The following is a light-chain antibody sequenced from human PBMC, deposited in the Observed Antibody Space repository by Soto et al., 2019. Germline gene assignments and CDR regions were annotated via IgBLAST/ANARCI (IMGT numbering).Light chain of an antibody. CDR3: QQRTNWIFT. CDR1: LNVGSY. CDR2: DAS. Sequence: EIVLTQSPATLSLSPGERATLSCRASLNVGSYLAWYQQKPGQAPRLLIYDASNRATAIPARFSGSESRTDFTHTTSSPEPEDYAHYFCQQRTNWIFTFGPGTKVAIK. V-gene: IGKV3-11*01. J-gene: IGKJ3*01.